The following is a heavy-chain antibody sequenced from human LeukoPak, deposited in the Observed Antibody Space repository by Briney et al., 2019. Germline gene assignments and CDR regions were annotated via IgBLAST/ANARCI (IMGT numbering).Heavy chain of an antibody. Sequence: GESLKISCRGSGYSFTTYWIGWVRQMPGKGLEWMGIIYPGDSDTRYTPSFQGQVTMSADKSINTAYLQWSSLKASDTAMYYCARGYYYESSGYYPGYFQYWGQGTLVTVSS. D-gene: IGHD3-22*01. CDR1: GYSFTTYW. V-gene: IGHV5-51*01. J-gene: IGHJ1*01. CDR3: ARGYYYESSGYYPGYFQY. CDR2: IYPGDSDT.